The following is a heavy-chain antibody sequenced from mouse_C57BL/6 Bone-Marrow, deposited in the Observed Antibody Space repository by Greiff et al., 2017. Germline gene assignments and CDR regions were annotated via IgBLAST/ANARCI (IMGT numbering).Heavy chain of an antibody. CDR2: ISSGGDYI. CDR1: GFTFSSYA. CDR3: TRADYYGSSPFDY. D-gene: IGHD1-1*01. V-gene: IGHV5-9-1*02. J-gene: IGHJ2*01. Sequence: EVKLVESGEGLVKPGGSLKLSCAASGFTFSSYAMSWVRQTPEKRLEWVAYISSGGDYIYYADTVKGRFTISRDNARNTLYLQLSSLKSEDTAMYYCTRADYYGSSPFDYWGQGTTLTVSS.